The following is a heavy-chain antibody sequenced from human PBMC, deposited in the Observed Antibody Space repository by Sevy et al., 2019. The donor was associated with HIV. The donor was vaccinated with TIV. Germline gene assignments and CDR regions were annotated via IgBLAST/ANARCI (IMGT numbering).Heavy chain of an antibody. D-gene: IGHD3-10*01. Sequence: ASVKVSCKASGYTFTGYYMHWVRQAPGQGLEWMGWINPNSGGTNYAQKFQGRVTMTRDTSISTAYMELSRLRSDDTAVYYCAGAPRDYYGSGRKRSYAFDIWGQGTMVTVSS. CDR3: AGAPRDYYGSGRKRSYAFDI. J-gene: IGHJ3*02. CDR1: GYTFTGYY. CDR2: INPNSGGT. V-gene: IGHV1-2*02.